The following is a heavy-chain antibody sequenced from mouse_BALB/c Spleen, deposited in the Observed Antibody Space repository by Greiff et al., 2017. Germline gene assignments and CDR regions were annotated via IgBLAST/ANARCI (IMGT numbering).Heavy chain of an antibody. CDR2: ISSGGST. Sequence: EVKLVESGGGLVKPGGSLKLSCAASGFTFSSDSMSWVRQTPEKRLEWVASISSGGSTYYPDSVKGRFTISRDNARNILYLQMSSLMSEDTATYYCARRAPDWYFDVWGAGTTVTVSS. CDR1: GFTFSSDS. CDR3: ARRAPDWYFDV. J-gene: IGHJ1*01. V-gene: IGHV5-6-5*01.